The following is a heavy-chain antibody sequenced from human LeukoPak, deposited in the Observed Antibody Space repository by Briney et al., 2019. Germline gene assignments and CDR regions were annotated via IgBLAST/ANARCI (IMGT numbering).Heavy chain of an antibody. D-gene: IGHD3-10*01. J-gene: IGHJ6*02. V-gene: IGHV3-53*01. Sequence: PGGSLRLACAASGFTVSSTYMNWARQAPGRGLEWVSTLYRDGSTYYADSVKGRFTISRDSSTNTLYLQMNNLRVEDTAVYYCARGATYSFYSGSDRISLPPNYYHYSGMDVWGQGTTVTVSS. CDR3: ARGATYSFYSGSDRISLPPNYYHYSGMDV. CDR2: LYRDGST. CDR1: GFTVSSTY.